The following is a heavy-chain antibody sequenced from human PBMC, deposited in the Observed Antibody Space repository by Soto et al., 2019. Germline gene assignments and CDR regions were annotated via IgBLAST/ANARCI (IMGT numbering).Heavy chain of an antibody. D-gene: IGHD4-17*01. CDR2: ISYDGSNK. Sequence: GSLRLSCAASGFTFSSYGMHWVRQAPGKGLEWVAVISYDGSNKYYADSVKGRFTISRDNSKNTLYLQMNSLRAEDTAVYYCAKVYISGAYYYYHMDVWGKGTTVTVSS. V-gene: IGHV3-30*18. CDR1: GFTFSSYG. J-gene: IGHJ6*03. CDR3: AKVYISGAYYYYHMDV.